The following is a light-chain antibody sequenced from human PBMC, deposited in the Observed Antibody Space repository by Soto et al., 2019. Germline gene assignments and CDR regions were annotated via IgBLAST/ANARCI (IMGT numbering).Light chain of an antibody. V-gene: IGKV3-20*01. J-gene: IGKJ2*01. Sequence: EIVLTQSPGTLSLSPGDRATLSCRASQSVSSSDLAWYQQKPGQAPRLLIYGASTRATGIPDRFSGSGSRTAFTLTISRLEPEDFAVYYCQQYGGSPLYTFGQGTKLEIK. CDR3: QQYGGSPLYT. CDR1: QSVSSSD. CDR2: GAS.